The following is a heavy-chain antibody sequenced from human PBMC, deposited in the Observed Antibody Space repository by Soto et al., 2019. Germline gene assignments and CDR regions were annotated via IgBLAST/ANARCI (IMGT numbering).Heavy chain of an antibody. D-gene: IGHD6-19*01. CDR3: ARDLNSGPSGWARDH. CDR1: GYTLTNYY. Sequence: QVQLVQSGAEVKKPGAAVKVSCKAAGYTLTNYYLHWVRQAPGQRLEWLGLINANSGTTSYAQKIQDRVTMTRDTSTSTVYMELSSLRPEDTAVYYCARDLNSGPSGWARDHWGQGTLVTVSS. J-gene: IGHJ4*02. CDR2: INANSGTT. V-gene: IGHV1-46*03.